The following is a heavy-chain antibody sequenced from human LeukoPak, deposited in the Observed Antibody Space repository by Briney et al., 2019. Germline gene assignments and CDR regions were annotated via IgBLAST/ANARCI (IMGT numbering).Heavy chain of an antibody. CDR3: ATDLRDGYNLWY. V-gene: IGHV1-24*01. J-gene: IGHJ4*02. CDR1: GYTLTELS. CDR2: FDREDGET. D-gene: IGHD5-24*01. Sequence: ASVKVSCKVSGYTLTELSMDWVRQAPGKGLEWMGGFDREDGETIYAQKFQGRVTMTEDTSTDTAYMELGSLRSEDTAVYYCATDLRDGYNLWYWGQGTLVTVSS.